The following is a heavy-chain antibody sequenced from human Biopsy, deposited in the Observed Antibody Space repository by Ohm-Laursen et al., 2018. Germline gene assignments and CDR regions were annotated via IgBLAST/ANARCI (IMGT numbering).Heavy chain of an antibody. J-gene: IGHJ6*02. Sequence: SLRLSCAASGFSVSSYDMNWVRQAPGKGLEWVSYISETSSHIYDADSVRGRSTVARDIAKNSLYLQLNSLRVEDTAVYYCARDSSRRAREGGMDVWGQGTTATVSS. CDR2: ISETSSHI. CDR1: GFSVSSYD. D-gene: IGHD6-6*01. CDR3: ARDSSRRAREGGMDV. V-gene: IGHV3-21*01.